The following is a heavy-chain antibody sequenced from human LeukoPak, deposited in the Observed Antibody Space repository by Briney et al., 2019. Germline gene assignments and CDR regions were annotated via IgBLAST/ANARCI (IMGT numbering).Heavy chain of an antibody. D-gene: IGHD1-1*01. J-gene: IGHJ4*02. CDR2: IIPIFGTA. Sequence: SVKVSCKDSGGTFSSYAISWVRQAPGQGLEWMGGIIPIFGTANYTQKFQGRVTITADESTSTAYMELSSLRSEDTAVYYCARENWNDLRIDYWGQGTLVTVSS. V-gene: IGHV1-69*01. CDR1: GGTFSSYA. CDR3: ARENWNDLRIDY.